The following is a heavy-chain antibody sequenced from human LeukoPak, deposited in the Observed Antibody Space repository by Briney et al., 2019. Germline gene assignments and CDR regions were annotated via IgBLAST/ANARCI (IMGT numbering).Heavy chain of an antibody. CDR2: IEQDGSEK. J-gene: IGHJ5*02. V-gene: IGHV3-7*01. Sequence: GGSLRLSCAASGFSFSSYWMSWVRQAPGKGLEWVADIEQDGSEKYYVDSVKGRFTISRDNAKNSLYLQMNSLRAEDTAVYYCARDLGDIVVVPAAAPLGWFDPWGQGTLVTVSS. CDR3: ARDLGDIVVVPAAAPLGWFDP. D-gene: IGHD2-2*01. CDR1: GFSFSSYW.